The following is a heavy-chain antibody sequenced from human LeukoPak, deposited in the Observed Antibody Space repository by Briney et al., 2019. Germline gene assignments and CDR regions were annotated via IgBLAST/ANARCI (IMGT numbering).Heavy chain of an antibody. J-gene: IGHJ4*02. D-gene: IGHD1-7*01. CDR2: IYYRGST. CDR3: ARKGTVGRDFDS. V-gene: IGHV4-59*01. Sequence: PSEALSLTCTVSGGSINSDYWSWIRLPPGKGLEWIGNIYYRGSTNYNPSLKSRVTISVDTSKKSFSLRLSSVTAADTAVYYCARKGTVGRDFDSWGQGTLVTVSS. CDR1: GGSINSDY.